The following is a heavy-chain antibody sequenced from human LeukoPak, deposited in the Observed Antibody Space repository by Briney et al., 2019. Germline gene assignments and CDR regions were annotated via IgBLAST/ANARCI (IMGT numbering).Heavy chain of an antibody. CDR2: IYYSGST. CDR1: GGSISGYY. CDR3: ARDGVSALNLYSDL. J-gene: IGHJ2*01. V-gene: IGHV4-59*01. Sequence: SETLSLTRIVSGGSISGYYWSWIRQPPGRGLEWIGSIYYSGSTGYNPSLKSRVIISVDTSKNQFSLSLSSVTAADTAVYYCARDGVSALNLYSDLWGRGTLVTVSS. D-gene: IGHD3-3*01.